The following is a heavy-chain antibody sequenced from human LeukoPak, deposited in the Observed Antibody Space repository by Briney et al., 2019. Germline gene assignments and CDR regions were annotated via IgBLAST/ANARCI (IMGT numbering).Heavy chain of an antibody. Sequence: PSETLSLTCTVSGGSISTYYWSWIRQPPGKGLEWIGYIHYSGTTNYNPSLKSRVTISVDTSKNQFSLKLSSVTAADTAVYYCARDRSYYGSGSSPAGYMDVWGKGTTVTVSS. J-gene: IGHJ6*03. D-gene: IGHD3-10*01. CDR3: ARDRSYYGSGSSPAGYMDV. CDR1: GGSISTYY. V-gene: IGHV4-59*01. CDR2: IHYSGTT.